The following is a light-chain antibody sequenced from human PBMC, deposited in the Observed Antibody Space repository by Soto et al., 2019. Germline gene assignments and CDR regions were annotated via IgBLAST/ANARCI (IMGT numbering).Light chain of an antibody. V-gene: IGKV3-11*01. CDR2: DAS. J-gene: IGKJ5*01. CDR1: QIVSSY. CDR3: QVRTNWSIA. Sequence: EFGVKMSPATLSLSPGERATLSCRASQIVSSYLAWYQQKPCQAPRLLIYDASNRATGIPTRFSGTGSGTDFTLTINNLEPEDFAVYYCQVRTNWSIAFGRGTRLEIK.